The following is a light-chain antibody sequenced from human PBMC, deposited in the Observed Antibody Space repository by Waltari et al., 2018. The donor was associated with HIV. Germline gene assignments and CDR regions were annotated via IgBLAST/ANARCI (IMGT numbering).Light chain of an antibody. J-gene: IGLJ1*01. CDR1: RSNIGANH. CDR2: NND. V-gene: IGLV1-40*01. CDR3: QSSSG. Sequence: QSVLTQPPSVSGAPGQRVTISCTGRRSNIGANHVHWYQQLPGTAPKLVIYNNDNRPSGVPDRFSGSKSGTSASLAITGLQAEDEAEYYCQSSSGFGTGTKVTVL.